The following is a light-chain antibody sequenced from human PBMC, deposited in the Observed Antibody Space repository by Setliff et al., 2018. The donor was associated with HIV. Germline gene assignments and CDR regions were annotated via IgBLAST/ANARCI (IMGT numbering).Light chain of an antibody. V-gene: IGLV2-14*01. CDR1: ASDVGAYDY. Sequence: QSALTQPASVSGSPGQSITISCTGTASDVGAYDYVSWYQQHPGEAPKLMIYEVSYRPSGISTRFSGSKSGNTASLTISGLQAEDEADYHCSSYTTTSTVVFGGGTKVTVL. J-gene: IGLJ2*01. CDR3: SSYTTTSTVV. CDR2: EVS.